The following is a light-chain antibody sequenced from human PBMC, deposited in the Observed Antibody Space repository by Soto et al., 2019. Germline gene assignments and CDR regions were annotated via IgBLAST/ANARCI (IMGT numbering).Light chain of an antibody. CDR1: TANIGSNY. Sequence: QPVLTQSPSASGTPGQRVTISFSGTTANIGSNYVYWNQQFPGTAPRLLIYRADQRPSGVPDRFSGSKSGTSASLAISGLRSEDEAAYYCAAWDDTVNGLVFGGGTQLTVL. CDR2: RAD. V-gene: IGLV1-47*01. CDR3: AAWDDTVNGLV. J-gene: IGLJ2*01.